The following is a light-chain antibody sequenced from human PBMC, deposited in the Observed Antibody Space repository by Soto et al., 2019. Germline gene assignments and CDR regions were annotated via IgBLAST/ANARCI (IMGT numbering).Light chain of an antibody. CDR3: QQYNNWPRT. CDR2: GAS. Sequence: EIVMTQSPATLSVSPRERATISCRASQSVNSNLAWYQQKPGQAPRLLIYGASPRATGIPARFSGSGSGTEFTLTISSLQSEDFAVYYCQQYNNWPRTFGQGTRWIS. V-gene: IGKV3-15*01. CDR1: QSVNSN. J-gene: IGKJ1*01.